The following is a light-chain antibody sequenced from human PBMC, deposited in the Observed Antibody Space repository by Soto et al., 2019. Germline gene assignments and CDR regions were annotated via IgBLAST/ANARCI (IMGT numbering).Light chain of an antibody. CDR3: SSYRASSTTNYV. V-gene: IGLV2-14*03. Sequence: QSALTQPASLSGSPGQSITISCTGTSSDVGGYNYVSWYQQHPGKAPKLMIYDVSNRPSGVSNRFSGSKSGNTASLTISGLQAEDEADYYCSSYRASSTTNYVFGTGTKVTVL. J-gene: IGLJ1*01. CDR1: SSDVGGYNY. CDR2: DVS.